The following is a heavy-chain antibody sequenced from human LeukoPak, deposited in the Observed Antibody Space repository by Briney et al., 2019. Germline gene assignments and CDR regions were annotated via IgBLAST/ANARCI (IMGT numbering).Heavy chain of an antibody. D-gene: IGHD3-9*01. Sequence: SETLSLTCAVSGGSISSSNWWSWVRQPPGKRLEWIGEIYHSGSTNYNPSLKSRVTISVDKSKNLFSLKLSSVTAADTAVYYCARVHYDILTGTVNFDYWGQGTLVTVSS. CDR3: ARVHYDILTGTVNFDY. CDR1: GGSISSSNW. CDR2: IYHSGST. J-gene: IGHJ4*02. V-gene: IGHV4-4*02.